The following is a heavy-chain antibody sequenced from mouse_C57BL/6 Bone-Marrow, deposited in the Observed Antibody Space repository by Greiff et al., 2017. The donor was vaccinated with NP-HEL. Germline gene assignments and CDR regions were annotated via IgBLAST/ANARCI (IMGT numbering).Heavy chain of an antibody. CDR3: GRPLLDD. CDR1: GFTFTSYC. V-gene: IGHV5-6*01. Sequence: EVQLLQSGGDLVKPGSSLKLSCAASGFTFTSYCMPWVRQTPDKSLEWVATISSCGSYTYYPDSVKGRFTISRDNAKSTLYLLMSSVESDDTGMYYCGRPLLDDWGKGTSVTVSS. CDR2: ISSCGSYT. D-gene: IGHD2-10*01. J-gene: IGHJ4*01.